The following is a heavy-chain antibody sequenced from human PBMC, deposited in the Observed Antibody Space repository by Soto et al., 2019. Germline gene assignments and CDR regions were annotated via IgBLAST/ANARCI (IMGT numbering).Heavy chain of an antibody. CDR2: IDHAGVNT. Sequence: EVPLWESGGDFIQPGGSLRVSCAASGFTFTNYAMSWVRQAPGKGLEWVSTIDHAGVNTHYADSVKGRFTISRDNSKGTLYLQMNSLRAEDTAIYYCATAVGPIMFDYWGQGALITVSS. CDR3: ATAVGPIMFDY. D-gene: IGHD1-26*01. J-gene: IGHJ4*02. CDR1: GFTFTNYA. V-gene: IGHV3-23*01.